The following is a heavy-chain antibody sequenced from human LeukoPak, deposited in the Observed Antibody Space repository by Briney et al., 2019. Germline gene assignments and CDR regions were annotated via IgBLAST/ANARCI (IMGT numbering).Heavy chain of an antibody. Sequence: GGSLRLSCAASGFTFSSYGFHWVRQAPGKGLEWVTFLRYDGTNNKYYADSVKGRFTISRDNSKNTLYLQMNSLRAEDTAVYYCARAIAAPADYWGQGTLVTVSS. CDR2: LRYDGTNNK. D-gene: IGHD6-6*01. CDR3: ARAIAAPADY. V-gene: IGHV3-30*02. J-gene: IGHJ4*02. CDR1: GFTFSSYG.